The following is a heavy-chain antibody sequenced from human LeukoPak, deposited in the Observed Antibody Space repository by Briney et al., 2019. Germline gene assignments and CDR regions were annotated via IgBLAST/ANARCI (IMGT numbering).Heavy chain of an antibody. J-gene: IGHJ4*02. V-gene: IGHV3-33*01. Sequence: PGGPLRLSCAASGFIFSSYGMYWVRQAPGKGLEWVAVIWHDGSAEFYADSVKGRFSISRDDSNNTVYLQMNSLRAENTALYYCARDSRGGWSGYFDFWGQGTLVTVSS. CDR2: IWHDGSAE. CDR3: ARDSRGGWSGYFDF. D-gene: IGHD6-19*01. CDR1: GFIFSSYG.